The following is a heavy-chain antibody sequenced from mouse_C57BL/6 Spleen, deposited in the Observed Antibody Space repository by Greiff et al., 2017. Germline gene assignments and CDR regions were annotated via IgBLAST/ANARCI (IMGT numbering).Heavy chain of an antibody. D-gene: IGHD2-4*01. V-gene: IGHV5-17*01. CDR3: ARPDYEYYFDY. CDR1: GFTFSDYG. Sequence: EVKLVESGGGLVKPGGSLKLSCAASGFTFSDYGMHWVRQAPEKGLEWVAYISSGSSTIYYADTVKGRFTISRDNAKNTLFLQMTSLRSEDTAMYYCARPDYEYYFDYWGQGTTLTVSS. J-gene: IGHJ2*01. CDR2: ISSGSSTI.